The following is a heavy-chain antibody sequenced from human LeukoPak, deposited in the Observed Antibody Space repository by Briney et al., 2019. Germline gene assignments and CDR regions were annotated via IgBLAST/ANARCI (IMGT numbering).Heavy chain of an antibody. CDR1: GYTLSELA. CDR2: YDAEGGET. V-gene: IGHV1-24*01. D-gene: IGHD3-16*01. J-gene: IGHJ3*01. Sequence: ASVKVSCKVSGYTLSELAIHWVRQAPGKGPEWMGGYDAEGGETVFSQKFQGRVTMSEDTSTDTAYMELSSLRFEDTAVYYCATRYEYEALDFWGQGTMVTVSS. CDR3: ATRYEYEALDF.